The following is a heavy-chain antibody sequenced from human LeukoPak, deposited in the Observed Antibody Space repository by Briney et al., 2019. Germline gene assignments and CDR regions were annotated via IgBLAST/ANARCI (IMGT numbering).Heavy chain of an antibody. J-gene: IGHJ4*02. CDR2: ISGSGGST. CDR3: AKGYSYGYGLNRYFDY. V-gene: IGHV3-23*01. Sequence: PGGSLRLSCAASGFTFSSYAMSWVRPAPGKGLEWVSAISGSGGSTYYADSVKGRFTISRDNSKNTLYLQMNSLRAEDTAVYYCAKGYSYGYGLNRYFDYWGQGTLVTVSS. D-gene: IGHD5-18*01. CDR1: GFTFSSYA.